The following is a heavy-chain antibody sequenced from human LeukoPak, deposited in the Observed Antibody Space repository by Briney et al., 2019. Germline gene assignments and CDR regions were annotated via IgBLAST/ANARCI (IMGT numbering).Heavy chain of an antibody. Sequence: GGALRLACATSGFSFSNYGMHWVRQAPGLGLEWVAVIWNDGTYKYYADSVKGRFTISRDNSQNTLYLQMNSLRAEDTAVYYCAKPTRGSGSFLIDYWGQGTLVTVSS. CDR1: GFSFSNYG. V-gene: IGHV3-33*06. CDR2: IWNDGTYK. CDR3: AKPTRGSGSFLIDY. D-gene: IGHD1-26*01. J-gene: IGHJ4*02.